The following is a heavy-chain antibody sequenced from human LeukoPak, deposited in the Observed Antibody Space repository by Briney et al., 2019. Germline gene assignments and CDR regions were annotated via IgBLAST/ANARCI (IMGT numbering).Heavy chain of an antibody. Sequence: GASVKVSCKASGYTFTDYQMHWVRQAPGQGLEWMGWINPNSGGTDYAQKFQGRVTMTRDTSISTAYMELSRLRSDDTAVYYCARYGSWFDPWGQGTLVTVSS. D-gene: IGHD4-17*01. J-gene: IGHJ5*02. V-gene: IGHV1-2*02. CDR3: ARYGSWFDP. CDR1: GYTFTDYQ. CDR2: INPNSGGT.